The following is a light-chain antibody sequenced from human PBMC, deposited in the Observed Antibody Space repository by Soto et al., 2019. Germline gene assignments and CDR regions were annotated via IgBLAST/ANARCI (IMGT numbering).Light chain of an antibody. CDR3: SSHISSGTPWV. J-gene: IGLJ3*02. V-gene: IGLV2-14*01. CDR2: DVN. CDR1: SSDIGGYNF. Sequence: QSALTQPASVSGSPGQSITISCTGTSSDIGGYNFVSWYQEVPGKAPKLIIYDVNNRPSGVSNRFSGSKSGNTASLTISGLQTEDEVNYHCSSHISSGTPWVFGGGTNLTVL.